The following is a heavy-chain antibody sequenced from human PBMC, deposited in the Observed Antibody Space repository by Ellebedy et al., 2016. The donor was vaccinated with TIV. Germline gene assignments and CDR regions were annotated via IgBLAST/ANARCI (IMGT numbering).Heavy chain of an antibody. CDR3: ARDHLARVSHTYYYDSSGSHSYGMDV. Sequence: SVKVSCXASGGTFSSYAISWVRQAPGQGLEWMGRIIPILGIANYAQKFQGRVTITADKSTSTAYMELSSLRSEDTAVYYCARDHLARVSHTYYYDSSGSHSYGMDVWGQGTTVTVSS. CDR1: GGTFSSYA. D-gene: IGHD3-22*01. V-gene: IGHV1-69*04. J-gene: IGHJ6*02. CDR2: IIPILGIA.